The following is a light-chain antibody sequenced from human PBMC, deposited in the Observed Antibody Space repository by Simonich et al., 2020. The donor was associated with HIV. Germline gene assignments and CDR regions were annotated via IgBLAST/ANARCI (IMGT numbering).Light chain of an antibody. CDR1: SSNIGAGYD. Sequence: QSVLTQPPSVSGAPGQRVTISCTGSSSNIGAGYDVHWYQQLPGTAPKLLIYGNSNRPSGVPDRFSGSKSGTSASLAITGLQAEDEAEYYCSSYAGSNNLVFGGGTKVTVL. V-gene: IGLV1-40*01. CDR3: SSYAGSNNLV. CDR2: GNS. J-gene: IGLJ2*01.